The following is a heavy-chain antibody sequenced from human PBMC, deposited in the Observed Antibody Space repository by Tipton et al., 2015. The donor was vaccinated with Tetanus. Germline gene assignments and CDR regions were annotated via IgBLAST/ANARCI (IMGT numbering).Heavy chain of an antibody. CDR3: ARVVVVPAAFFDY. CDR1: GFTFSSYW. D-gene: IGHD2-2*01. Sequence: SLRLSCAASGFTFSSYWMSWVRQAPGKGLEWVANIKQDGSEKYYVDSVKGRFTISRDNAKNSLYLQMNSLRAEDTAVYYCARVVVVPAAFFDYWGQGTLVTVSS. CDR2: IKQDGSEK. V-gene: IGHV3-7*01. J-gene: IGHJ4*02.